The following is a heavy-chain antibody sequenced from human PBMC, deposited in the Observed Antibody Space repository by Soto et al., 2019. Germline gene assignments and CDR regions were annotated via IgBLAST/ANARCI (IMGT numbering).Heavy chain of an antibody. V-gene: IGHV4-38-2*01. Sequence: PSETLSVTCALSVYYIASGYYWAWIRQSPGKGLEWIGSIYHAGSVYYNPSLNSRVAVSLDTSKNHFSLKLTSVTAADTAVYYCARTFDYYGMDVWGQGTPVTGSS. CDR2: IYHAGSV. J-gene: IGHJ6*01. CDR1: VYYIASGYY. CDR3: ARTFDYYGMDV.